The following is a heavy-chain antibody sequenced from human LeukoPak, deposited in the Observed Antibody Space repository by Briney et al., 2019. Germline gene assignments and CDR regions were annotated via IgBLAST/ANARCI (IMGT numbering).Heavy chain of an antibody. D-gene: IGHD2-15*01. CDR2: IKQDGSEK. Sequence: GGSLRLSCAASGFTFSSYWMSWVRQAPGKGLEWVANIKQDGSEKYYVDSVKGRLTISRDNAKNSLYLQMNSLRAEDTAVYYCARGLVVVAATLGYWGQGTLVTVSS. CDR3: ARGLVVVAATLGY. V-gene: IGHV3-7*01. CDR1: GFTFSSYW. J-gene: IGHJ4*02.